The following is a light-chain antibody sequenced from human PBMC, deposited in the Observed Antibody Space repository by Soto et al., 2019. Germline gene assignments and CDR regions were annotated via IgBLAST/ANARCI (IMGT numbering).Light chain of an antibody. CDR3: AAWDDSLSGVV. Sequence: QSVLTQPPSASGTPGQRVTISCSGSSSNIGSNYVYWYQQLPGTAPKLLIYSNNQRPSGVPDRCSGSKSGTSASLAISGLRSEDEADDYCAAWDDSLSGVVFGGGTKLTVL. CDR2: SNN. CDR1: SSNIGSNY. J-gene: IGLJ2*01. V-gene: IGLV1-47*02.